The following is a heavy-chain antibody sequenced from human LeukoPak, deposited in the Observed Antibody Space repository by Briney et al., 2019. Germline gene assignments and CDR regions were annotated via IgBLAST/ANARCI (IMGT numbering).Heavy chain of an antibody. CDR3: ARDLAWELLVRVGYFDL. D-gene: IGHD1-26*01. CDR1: GGSISSSSYY. Sequence: SETLSLTCTVSGGSISSSSYYWGWIRQPPGKGLEWIGSIYYSGSTYYNPSLKSRVTISVDTSKNQFSPKLSSVTAADTAVYYCARDLAWELLVRVGYFDLWGRGTLVTVSP. J-gene: IGHJ2*01. V-gene: IGHV4-39*07. CDR2: IYYSGST.